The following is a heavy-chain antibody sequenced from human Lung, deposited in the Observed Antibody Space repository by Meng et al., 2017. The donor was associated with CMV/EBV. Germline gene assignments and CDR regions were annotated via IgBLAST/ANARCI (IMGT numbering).Heavy chain of an antibody. Sequence: QGHLVQSGFDLNKPGGSVKVSCQADGYTFTSSSMNWVRHAPGQGLEWMGWININTGNPTYAQGFTGRFVFSLDTSVSTAYLQIDSLKADDTAVYYCARGNGWRFDYWGQGTLVTVSS. CDR2: ININTGNP. V-gene: IGHV7-4-1*01. J-gene: IGHJ4*02. CDR1: GYTFTSSS. CDR3: ARGNGWRFDY. D-gene: IGHD6-19*01.